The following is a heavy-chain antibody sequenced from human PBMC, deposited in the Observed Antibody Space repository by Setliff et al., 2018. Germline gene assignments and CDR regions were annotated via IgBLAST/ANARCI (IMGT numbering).Heavy chain of an antibody. Sequence: SVQVSCKASGYTFSDYYMHWIRQAPGQGPEWMGCINPNTGGTRFAQKFQFGVTMTADKAITTAYMELTRLTSDDTAMYYCARDLLGSQGRTFDLWGQGTLVTVSS. CDR1: GYTFSDYY. D-gene: IGHD1-26*01. CDR3: ARDLLGSQGRTFDL. V-gene: IGHV1-2*02. CDR2: INPNTGGT. J-gene: IGHJ4*02.